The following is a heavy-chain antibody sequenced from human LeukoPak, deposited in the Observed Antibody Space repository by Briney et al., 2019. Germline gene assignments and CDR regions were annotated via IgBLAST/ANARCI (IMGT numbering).Heavy chain of an antibody. V-gene: IGHV1-2*02. CDR2: INPNSGGT. CDR3: ARGIPTTIFGVVRRFDP. D-gene: IGHD3-3*01. Sequence: GASVKVSCKASGYTFTGYYMHWVRQAPGQGLEWMGWINPNSGGTNYAQKFQGRVTMTRDTSISTAYMELSRLRSDGTAVYYCARGIPTTIFGVVRRFDPWGQGTLVTVSS. CDR1: GYTFTGYY. J-gene: IGHJ5*02.